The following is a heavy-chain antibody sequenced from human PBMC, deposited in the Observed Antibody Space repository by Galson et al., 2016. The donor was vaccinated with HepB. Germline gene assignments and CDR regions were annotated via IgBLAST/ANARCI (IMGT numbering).Heavy chain of an antibody. J-gene: IGHJ6*04. CDR2: IWYDGRNK. V-gene: IGHV3-33*01. CDR3: ARTNDFWSGYLHGDV. Sequence: SLRLSCAASGFTFSNYGTHWVRQAPGKGLEWVAVIWYDGRNKYYADSVKGRFTISRDNSKNTLYLQMNSLRAEDTAVYYCARTNDFWSGYLHGDVWGKGTTVTVSS. D-gene: IGHD3-3*01. CDR1: GFTFSNYG.